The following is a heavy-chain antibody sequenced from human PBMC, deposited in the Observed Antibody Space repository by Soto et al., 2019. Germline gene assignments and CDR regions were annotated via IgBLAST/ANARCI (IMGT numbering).Heavy chain of an antibody. Sequence: ASVKVSCKASGGTFSNFAINWLRQAPGQGLEWMGGVTPIFHTPLYAQRFQGRATITADTSTRTVYMELSSLRSEDTAVYYCARPDSVNFAFDIWGQGKIVTVSS. CDR2: VTPIFHTP. CDR3: ARPDSVNFAFDI. CDR1: GGTFSNFA. V-gene: IGHV1-69*06. D-gene: IGHD2-15*01. J-gene: IGHJ3*02.